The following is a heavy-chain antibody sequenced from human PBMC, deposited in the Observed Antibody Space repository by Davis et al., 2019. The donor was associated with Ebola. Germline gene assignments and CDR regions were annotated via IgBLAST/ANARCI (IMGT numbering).Heavy chain of an antibody. CDR3: AKGNYVWGSLSTNDY. Sequence: PGGSLRPSCAASGFTFSSYAMSWVRQAPGKGLEWVSDISGSGCSTYYADSVKGRFTISRDNSKNTLSLQMNSLRAEDTAVYYCAKGNYVWGSLSTNDYWGQGTLVTVSS. CDR2: ISGSGCST. CDR1: GFTFSSYA. V-gene: IGHV3-23*01. J-gene: IGHJ4*02. D-gene: IGHD3-16*01.